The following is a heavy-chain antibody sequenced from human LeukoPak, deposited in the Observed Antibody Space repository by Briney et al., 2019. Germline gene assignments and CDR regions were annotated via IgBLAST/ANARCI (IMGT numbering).Heavy chain of an antibody. D-gene: IGHD1-26*01. Sequence: GGSLRLSCAASGFTFSSYSMNWVRQAPGKGLEWVSSISSSSSYIYYADSVKGRFTISRDNAKNSLYLQMNSLRAEDTAVYYCARDIPPSMSSYVVGATGHWFDPWGQGTLVTVSS. V-gene: IGHV3-21*01. J-gene: IGHJ5*02. CDR2: ISSSSSYI. CDR1: GFTFSSYS. CDR3: ARDIPPSMSSYVVGATGHWFDP.